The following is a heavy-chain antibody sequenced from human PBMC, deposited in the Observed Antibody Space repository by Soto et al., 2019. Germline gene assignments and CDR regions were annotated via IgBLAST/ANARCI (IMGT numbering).Heavy chain of an antibody. D-gene: IGHD3-10*01. CDR1: GGSFSGYY. CDR2: INHSGST. V-gene: IGHV4-34*01. Sequence: SETLSLTCAVYGGSFSGYYWSWIRQPPGKGLEWIGEINHSGSTNYNPSLKSRVTISVDTSKNQFSLKLSSVTAADTAVYYCVRVSGISYYGMDFWGQGTTVTVPS. CDR3: VRVSGISYYGMDF. J-gene: IGHJ6*02.